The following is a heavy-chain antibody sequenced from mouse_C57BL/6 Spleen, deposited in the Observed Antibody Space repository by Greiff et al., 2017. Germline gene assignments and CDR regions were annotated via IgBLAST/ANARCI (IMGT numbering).Heavy chain of an antibody. CDR1: GYTFTSYG. Sequence: QVQLKPSGAELARPGASVKLSCKASGYTFTSYGISWVKQRTGQGLEWIGEIYPRSGNTYYNEKFKGKAILTADKSSSTAYMELRSLTSEDSAVYFCARPPMITYFDYWGQGTTLTVSS. V-gene: IGHV1-81*01. CDR3: ARPPMITYFDY. J-gene: IGHJ2*01. CDR2: IYPRSGNT. D-gene: IGHD2-4*01.